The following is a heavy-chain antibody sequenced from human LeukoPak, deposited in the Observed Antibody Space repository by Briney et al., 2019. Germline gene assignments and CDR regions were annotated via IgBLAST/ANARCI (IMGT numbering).Heavy chain of an antibody. CDR3: ATGPPLYYDFWSGYYITAFDI. V-gene: IGHV1-69*13. Sequence: SVKVSCKASGGTFSSCAISWVRQAPGQGLEWMGGIIPIFGTANYAQKFQGRVTITADESTSTAYMELSSLRSEDTAVYYCATGPPLYYDFWSGYYITAFDIWGQGTMVTVSS. CDR1: GGTFSSCA. J-gene: IGHJ3*02. D-gene: IGHD3-3*01. CDR2: IIPIFGTA.